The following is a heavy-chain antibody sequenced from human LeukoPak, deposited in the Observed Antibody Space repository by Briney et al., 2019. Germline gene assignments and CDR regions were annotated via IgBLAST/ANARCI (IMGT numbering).Heavy chain of an antibody. CDR3: AYRLRGVIA. CDR2: IIPIFGTA. V-gene: IGHV1-69*05. D-gene: IGHD3-10*01. Sequence: ASVKVSCKASGGTFSSYAISWVRQAPGQGLEWMGGIIPIFGTANYAQKFQGRVTITTDESTSTAYMELSRLRSDDTAVYYCAYRLRGVIAWGQGTLVTVSS. J-gene: IGHJ5*02. CDR1: GGTFSSYA.